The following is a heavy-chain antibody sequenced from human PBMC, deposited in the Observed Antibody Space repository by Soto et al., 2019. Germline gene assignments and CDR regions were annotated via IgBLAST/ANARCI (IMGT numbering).Heavy chain of an antibody. V-gene: IGHV3-30-3*01. D-gene: IGHD2-21*02. CDR1: GFTFSSYA. Sequence: QVQLVESGGGVVQPGRSLRLSCAASGFTFSSYAMHWVRQAPGKGLEWVAVISYDGSNKYYADSVKGRFTISRDNSKNTLYLQMNSLRAEDTAVYYCAIGSMYTALSALFDYWGQGTLVTVSS. CDR2: ISYDGSNK. J-gene: IGHJ4*02. CDR3: AIGSMYTALSALFDY.